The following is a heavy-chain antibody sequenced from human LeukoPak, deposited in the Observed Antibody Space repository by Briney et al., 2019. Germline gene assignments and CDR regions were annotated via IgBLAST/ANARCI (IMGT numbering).Heavy chain of an antibody. D-gene: IGHD3-10*01. V-gene: IGHV3-23*01. CDR2: ISGSGGNT. CDR1: GFTFDDYG. Sequence: PGGSLRLSCAASGFTFDDYGMSWVRQAPGKGLEWVSAISGSGGNTYYADSVKGRFTISRDNSKNTLYLQMNSLRAEDTAVYFCAKGTMLRGLIILNFYYYMDVWGKGTTVTVSS. CDR3: AKGTMLRGLIILNFYYYMDV. J-gene: IGHJ6*03.